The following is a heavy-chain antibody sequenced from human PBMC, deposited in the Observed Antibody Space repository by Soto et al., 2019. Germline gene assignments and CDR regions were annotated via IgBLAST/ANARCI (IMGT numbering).Heavy chain of an antibody. D-gene: IGHD3-16*01. Sequence: EVQLVESGGGLVQPGGSLRLSCAASGFTFSNSWLSWVRQAPGKGLEWVANINQDGSDKYYVDSVKGRFTISRDNAKNLLYLQMNRQRAEDAAMYYCARVWPVMSPGYWGQGTLVTVSS. CDR3: ARVWPVMSPGY. J-gene: IGHJ4*02. CDR2: INQDGSDK. CDR1: GFTFSNSW. V-gene: IGHV3-7*05.